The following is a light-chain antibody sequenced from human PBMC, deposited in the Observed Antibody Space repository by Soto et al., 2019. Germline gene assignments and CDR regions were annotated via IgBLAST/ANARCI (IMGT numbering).Light chain of an antibody. J-gene: IGKJ5*01. Sequence: VVLTQSPATLSVSPGEGATLSCRASQSIRSSLAWYQQKPGQAPRLLIYAASTRATDIPVRFSGSGSGTEFTLTISSLEPEDFAVYYCQQRSNWPPKITFGQGTRLEIK. CDR3: QQRSNWPPKIT. CDR2: AAS. V-gene: IGKV3-11*01. CDR1: QSIRSS.